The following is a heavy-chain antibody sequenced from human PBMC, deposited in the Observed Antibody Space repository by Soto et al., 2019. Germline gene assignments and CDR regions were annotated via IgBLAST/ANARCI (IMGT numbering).Heavy chain of an antibody. CDR3: ARVAERISIFDH. D-gene: IGHD3-3*01. V-gene: IGHV4-59*13. CDR2: IHSNGNS. Sequence: SETLSLTCTVSGDSISSYYWSFFRQPPGQGLEWIAYIHSNGNSHFNPSLKSRATISMDTSKSQFFLNLYSVTAADTAVYDCARVAERISIFDHWGQGALVTVSS. CDR1: GDSISSYY. J-gene: IGHJ5*02.